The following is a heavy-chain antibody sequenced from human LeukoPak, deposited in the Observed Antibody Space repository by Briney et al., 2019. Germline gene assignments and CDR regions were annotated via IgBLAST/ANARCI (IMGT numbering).Heavy chain of an antibody. CDR1: GGTFSSYA. D-gene: IGHD2-2*01. CDR2: IIPIFGIA. J-gene: IGHJ4*02. V-gene: IGHV1-69*04. CDR3: ARPRYCSSTSCSFDY. Sequence: ASVKVSCKASGGTFSSYAISWVRQAPGQGLEWMGRIIPIFGIANYAQKFQGRVTITADKSTSTAYMELSSLRSEDTAVYYCARPRYCSSTSCSFDYWGRGTLVTVSS.